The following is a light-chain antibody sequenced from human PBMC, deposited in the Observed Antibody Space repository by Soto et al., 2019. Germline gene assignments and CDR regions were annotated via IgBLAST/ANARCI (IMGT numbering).Light chain of an antibody. V-gene: IGKV1-12*01. CDR1: QGISTW. J-gene: IGKJ5*01. Sequence: DIQLNQSPSSVSASVGDSVTITCRASQGISTWLAWYQQKPGKAPNLLIYPASSLRSGVPSRFSGSGSGTDFTLTISSLQPEDFATYYCQQAHSFPITFGQGTRLDIK. CDR2: PAS. CDR3: QQAHSFPIT.